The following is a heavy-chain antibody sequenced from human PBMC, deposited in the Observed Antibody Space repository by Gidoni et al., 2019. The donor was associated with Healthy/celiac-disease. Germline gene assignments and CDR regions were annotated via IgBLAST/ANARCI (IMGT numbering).Heavy chain of an antibody. CDR3: ARAEGELWFGELPLS. Sequence: QVQLQESGPGLVKPSGTLSLTCAVSGGSISSSNWWSWVRQPPGKGLEWVGEIYHSGSTNYNPSLKSRVTISVDKSKNQFSLKLSSVTAADTAVYYCARAEGELWFGELPLSWGQGTLVTVSS. J-gene: IGHJ4*02. CDR2: IYHSGST. CDR1: GGSISSSNW. V-gene: IGHV4-4*02. D-gene: IGHD3-10*01.